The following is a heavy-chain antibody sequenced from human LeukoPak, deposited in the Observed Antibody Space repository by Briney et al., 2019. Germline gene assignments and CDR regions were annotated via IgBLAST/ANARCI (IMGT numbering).Heavy chain of an antibody. Sequence: GGSLRLSCAASGFTFSSYAMHWVRQAPGKGLEWVAVISYDGSNKYYADSVKGRFTISRDNSKNTLYLQMNSLRAEDTAVYYCARDGSGLNWFDPWGQGTLVTVSS. J-gene: IGHJ5*02. CDR3: ARDGSGLNWFDP. V-gene: IGHV3-30-3*01. CDR2: ISYDGSNK. CDR1: GFTFSSYA. D-gene: IGHD2-15*01.